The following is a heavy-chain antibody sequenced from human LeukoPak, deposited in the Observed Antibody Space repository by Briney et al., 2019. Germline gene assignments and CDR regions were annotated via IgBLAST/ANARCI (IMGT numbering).Heavy chain of an antibody. V-gene: IGHV4-34*01. J-gene: IGHJ4*02. CDR3: ARAEITAAGVPFDY. CDR1: GESFSGYY. CDR2: VNHSGST. D-gene: IGHD6-13*01. Sequence: PSETLSLTCAVYGESFSGYYWSWIRQPPGKGLEWIGEVNHSGSTNYNPSLKSRVTTSVDTSKNQFSLKLSSVTAADTGVYYCARAEITAAGVPFDYWGQGTLVTVSS.